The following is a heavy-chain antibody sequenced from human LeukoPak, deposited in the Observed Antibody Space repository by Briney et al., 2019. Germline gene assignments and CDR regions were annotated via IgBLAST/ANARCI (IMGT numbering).Heavy chain of an antibody. CDR3: ASQTLGYWYFDL. Sequence: SQTLSPTCTVSGGSISSGDYYWSWIRQPPGKGLEWIGYIYYSGSAYYNPSLKSRVTISVDTSKNQFSLKLSSVTAADTAVYYCASQTLGYWYFDLWGRGTLVTVSS. V-gene: IGHV4-30-4*01. CDR2: IYYSGSA. CDR1: GGSISSGDYY. D-gene: IGHD3-10*01. J-gene: IGHJ2*01.